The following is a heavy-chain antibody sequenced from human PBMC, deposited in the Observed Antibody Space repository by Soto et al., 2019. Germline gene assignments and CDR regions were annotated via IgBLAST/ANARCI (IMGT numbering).Heavy chain of an antibody. CDR3: AGDAGWELIPHHYGKDV. CDR1: GGTFSSYA. CDR2: IIPIFGTA. V-gene: IGHV1-69*01. Sequence: QVQLVQSGAEVKKPGSSVKVSCKASGGTFSSYAISWVRQAPGQGLEWMGGIIPIFGTANYAQKFQGRVTITAGGSTSTVYMGLSRPRSEDTGGYFWAGDAGWELIPHHYGKDVWGQGDTVTVFS. D-gene: IGHD1-26*01. J-gene: IGHJ6*02.